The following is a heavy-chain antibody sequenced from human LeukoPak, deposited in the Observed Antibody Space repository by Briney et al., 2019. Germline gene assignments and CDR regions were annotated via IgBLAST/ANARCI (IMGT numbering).Heavy chain of an antibody. V-gene: IGHV3-21*04. CDR3: ASIPIAVAGTGAFDI. D-gene: IGHD6-19*01. CDR2: ISSSRSYI. J-gene: IGHJ3*02. Sequence: GGSLRLSCAASGFTFSSYNMNWVRQAPGKGLEWVSSISSSRSYIYYADSVKGRFTISRDNAKNSLYLQMNSLRAEDTALYYCASIPIAVAGTGAFDIWGQGTMVTVSS. CDR1: GFTFSSYN.